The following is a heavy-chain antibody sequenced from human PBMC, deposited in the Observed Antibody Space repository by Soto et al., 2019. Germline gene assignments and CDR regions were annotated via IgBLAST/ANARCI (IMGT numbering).Heavy chain of an antibody. D-gene: IGHD5-18*01. J-gene: IGHJ3*02. Sequence: SVKVSCKASGGTFSSYAISWGRQSPGQGLEWMGGIIPIFGTANYAQKFQGRGTIPADESTSTAYMELSSLRYEDTAVYYCARDCVVRRGYSYAKEPDDFDIWGQGTMVTVSS. CDR2: IIPIFGTA. V-gene: IGHV1-69*13. CDR1: GGTFSSYA. CDR3: ARDCVVRRGYSYAKEPDDFDI.